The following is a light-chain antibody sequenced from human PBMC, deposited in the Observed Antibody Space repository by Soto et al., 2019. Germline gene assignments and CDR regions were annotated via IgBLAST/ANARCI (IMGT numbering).Light chain of an antibody. CDR1: QSLSSSY. Sequence: EIVLTQSPGTLSLSPGERATLSFRASQSLSSSYLAWYQQKPGQTPRLLIYGASTRAAGIPDRFSGSGSGTDFTLTISRLEPEDFAVYYCQQYDNSLYTFGQGTKLEIK. CDR3: QQYDNSLYT. CDR2: GAS. V-gene: IGKV3-20*01. J-gene: IGKJ2*01.